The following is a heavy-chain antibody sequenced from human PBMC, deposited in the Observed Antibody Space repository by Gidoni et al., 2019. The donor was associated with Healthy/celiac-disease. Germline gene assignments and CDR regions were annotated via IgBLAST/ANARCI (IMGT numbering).Heavy chain of an antibody. J-gene: IGHJ4*02. D-gene: IGHD3-9*01. CDR3: AKGDYDILTGYARPFDY. CDR1: GFTFDDYA. V-gene: IGHV3-9*01. CDR2: ISWNSGSI. Sequence: EVQLVESGGGLVQPGRSLRPSCAASGFTFDDYAMHWVRQAPGKGLEWVSGISWNSGSIGYADSVKGRFTISRDNAKNSLYLQMNSLRAEDTALYYCAKGDYDILTGYARPFDYWGQGTLVTVSS.